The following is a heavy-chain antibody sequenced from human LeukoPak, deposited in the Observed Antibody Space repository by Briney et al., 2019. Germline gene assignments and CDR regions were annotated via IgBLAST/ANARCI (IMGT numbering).Heavy chain of an antibody. CDR3: ARGGVPGADGITLDY. CDR2: ISYDGSNK. CDR1: GFTFSSYA. J-gene: IGHJ4*02. V-gene: IGHV3-30-3*01. Sequence: GGSLRLSCAASGFTFSSYAMHWVRQAPGKGLEWVAVISYDGSNKYYADSVKGRFTISRDNSKNTLYLQMNSLRAEDTAVYYCARGGVPGADGITLDYWGQGTLVTVSS. D-gene: IGHD3-10*01.